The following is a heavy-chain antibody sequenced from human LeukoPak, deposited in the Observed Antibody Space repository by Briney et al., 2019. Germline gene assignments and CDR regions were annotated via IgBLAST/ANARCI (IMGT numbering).Heavy chain of an antibody. CDR2: INHSGST. V-gene: IGHV4-34*01. Sequence: SETLSLTCAVYGGSFSGYYWSWIRQPPGKGLEWIGEINHSGSTNYNPSLKSRVTISVDTSKNQFSLKLSSMTAADTAVYYCASGYPGYWGQGTLVTVSS. CDR3: ASGYPGY. J-gene: IGHJ4*02. CDR1: GGSFSGYY.